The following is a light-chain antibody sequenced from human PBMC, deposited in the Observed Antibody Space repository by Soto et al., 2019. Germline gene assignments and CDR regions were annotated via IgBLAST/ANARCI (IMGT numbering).Light chain of an antibody. CDR3: QQRSNWPF. V-gene: IGKV3-11*01. CDR1: QSVSSY. J-gene: IGKJ5*01. CDR2: DAS. Sequence: IVLTQSPAALSLSPGERATLSCRASQSVSSYLACYQQKPGQAPRLLIYDASNRATGIPARFSGSGPGTDFTLTISSLEPEDFAVYYCQQRSNWPFFGQGTRLEIK.